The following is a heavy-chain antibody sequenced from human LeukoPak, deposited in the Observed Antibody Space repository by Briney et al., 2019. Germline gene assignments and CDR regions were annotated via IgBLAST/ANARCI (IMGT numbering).Heavy chain of an antibody. CDR2: ISYDGSNK. D-gene: IGHD6-13*01. V-gene: IGHV3-30*18. Sequence: PGGSLRLSCAASGFTFSSYGMHWVRQAPDKGLEWVAVISYDGSNKYYADSVKGRFTISRDNSKNTLFLQMNSLRAEDTAVYYCAKGYQQLVLHWGQGTLVTVSS. CDR1: GFTFSSYG. CDR3: AKGYQQLVLH. J-gene: IGHJ4*02.